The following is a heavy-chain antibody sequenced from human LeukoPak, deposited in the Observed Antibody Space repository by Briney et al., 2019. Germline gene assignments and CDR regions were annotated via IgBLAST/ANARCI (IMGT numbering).Heavy chain of an antibody. CDR1: GGSISSCY. CDR2: ISDIGSI. J-gene: IGHJ4*02. D-gene: IGHD2/OR15-2a*01. V-gene: IGHV4-59*08. CDR3: AGHHPRNTVDF. Sequence: SETLSLTCTVSGGSISSCYWSWIRQPPGKGLGWIAYISDIGSINYNPSLKSRVTISLDTSKNQFSLKLSSVTAADTAVYYCAGHHPRNTVDFWGQGTLVTVSS.